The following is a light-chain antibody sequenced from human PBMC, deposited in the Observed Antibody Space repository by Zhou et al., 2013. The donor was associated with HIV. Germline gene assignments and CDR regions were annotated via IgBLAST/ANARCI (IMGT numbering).Light chain of an antibody. J-gene: IGKJ1*01. CDR3: QKYDSGPRT. V-gene: IGKV1-27*01. CDR1: QGISDF. Sequence: DIQMTQSPSSLSASVGDRVTIGCRASQGISDFLAWYQQKPGNVPNLLIYGSSTLQSGVSSRFSGSGSGTDFTLTISDLQPEDVGTYYCQKYDSGPRTFGQGTKLVIK. CDR2: GSS.